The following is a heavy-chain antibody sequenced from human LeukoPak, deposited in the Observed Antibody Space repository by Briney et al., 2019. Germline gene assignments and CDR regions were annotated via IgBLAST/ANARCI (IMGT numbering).Heavy chain of an antibody. Sequence: GESLKISCKGSGYSFTSYWIGWVRQMPGKGLEWMGIIYPGDSDTRYSPSFQGQVTISADKSISTAYLQWSSLKASDTAMYYCAREGGGYSYGFVEGRDWFDPWGQGTLVTVSS. CDR1: GYSFTSYW. J-gene: IGHJ5*02. CDR2: IYPGDSDT. CDR3: AREGGGYSYGFVEGRDWFDP. D-gene: IGHD5-18*01. V-gene: IGHV5-51*01.